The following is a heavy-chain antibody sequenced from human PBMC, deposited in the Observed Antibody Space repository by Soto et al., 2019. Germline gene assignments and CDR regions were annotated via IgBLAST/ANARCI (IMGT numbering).Heavy chain of an antibody. CDR1: GGSFDNYG. J-gene: IGHJ4*02. V-gene: IGHV1-69*01. CDR2: IIPIFGTR. CDR3: ALALRGFDVDS. D-gene: IGHD5-12*01. Sequence: QVHLLQSGAEVKKPGSSVNVSCRASGGSFDNYGFSWVRQAPGQGLEWMGGIIPIFGTRNYAQTLQDRITMTADESTNTVYMELSSLRSEDTAVYYCALALRGFDVDSWGQGTLVTVSS.